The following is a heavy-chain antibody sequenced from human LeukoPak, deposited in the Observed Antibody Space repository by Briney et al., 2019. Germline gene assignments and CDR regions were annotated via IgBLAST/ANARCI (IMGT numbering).Heavy chain of an antibody. V-gene: IGHV1-69*13. CDR2: IIPIFGTA. D-gene: IGHD3-3*01. CDR3: ASVYYDFWSGYYMDV. CDR1: GGTFSSYA. Sequence: ASVKVSCKAFGGTFSSYAISWVRQAPGQGLEWMGGIIPIFGTANYAQKFQGRVTITADESTSTAYMELSSLRSEDTAVYYYASVYYDFWSGYYMDVWGKGTTVTVSS. J-gene: IGHJ6*03.